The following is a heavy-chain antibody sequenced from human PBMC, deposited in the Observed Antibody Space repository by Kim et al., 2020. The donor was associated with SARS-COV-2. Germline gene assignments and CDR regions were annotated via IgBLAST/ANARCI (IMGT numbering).Heavy chain of an antibody. Sequence: SVKVSCKASGGTFSSYAISWVRQAPGQGLEWMGWIIPIFGTANYAQKFQGRVTITAGESTSTAYMDLSSLRSEDTAVYYCARDGRTVVGATMGVIGVLRHWGQGTLVTVSS. J-gene: IGHJ4*02. V-gene: IGHV1-69*13. CDR1: GGTFSSYA. D-gene: IGHD1-26*01. CDR2: IIPIFGTA. CDR3: ARDGRTVVGATMGVIGVLRH.